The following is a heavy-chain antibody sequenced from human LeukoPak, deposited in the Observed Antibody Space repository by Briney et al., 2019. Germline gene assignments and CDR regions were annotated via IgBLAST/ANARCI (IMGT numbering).Heavy chain of an antibody. CDR3: ARGQLIKRGYSYGAYYIDY. Sequence: SETLSLTCAVYGGSFSGYYWSWIRQPPGKGLEWIGEINHSGSTNYNPSLKSRVTISVDTSKNQFSLKLSSVTAADTAVYYCARGQLIKRGYSYGAYYIDYWGQGTLVTVSS. V-gene: IGHV4-34*01. CDR1: GGSFSGYY. D-gene: IGHD5-18*01. J-gene: IGHJ4*02. CDR2: INHSGST.